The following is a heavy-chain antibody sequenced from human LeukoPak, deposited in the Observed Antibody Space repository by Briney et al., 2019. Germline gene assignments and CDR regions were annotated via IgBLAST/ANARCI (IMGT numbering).Heavy chain of an antibody. CDR2: ISSSGGST. CDR3: AKDSYSKGDF. CDR1: GFTFSSYS. V-gene: IGHV3-23*01. D-gene: IGHD6-13*01. Sequence: GGSLRLSCAASGFTFSSYSMSWVRQAPGKGLEWVSSISSSGGSTKYADSVKGRFTISRDNSKNTLYLRMNSLRADDTAVYYCAKDSYSKGDFWGQGVLVTVSS. J-gene: IGHJ4*02.